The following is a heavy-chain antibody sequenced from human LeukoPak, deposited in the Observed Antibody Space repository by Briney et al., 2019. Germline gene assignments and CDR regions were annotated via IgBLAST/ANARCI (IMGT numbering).Heavy chain of an antibody. CDR3: ARGLVTYLPLAFDI. J-gene: IGHJ3*02. D-gene: IGHD3-16*02. V-gene: IGHV3-30-3*01. Sequence: GSPRLSCAAPGVSFSSYAMHWVREAPGKGLGWVAVISYDGSNKYCADSVKGRFTISRDNYKNTLYLQMNSLRAEDTAVYYCARGLVTYLPLAFDIWGQGTMVTVSS. CDR2: ISYDGSNK. CDR1: GVSFSSYA.